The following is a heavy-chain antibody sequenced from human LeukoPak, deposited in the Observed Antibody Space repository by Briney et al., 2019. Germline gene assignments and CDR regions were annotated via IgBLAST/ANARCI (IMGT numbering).Heavy chain of an antibody. CDR1: GFTISNHA. V-gene: IGHV3-23*01. Sequence: GRSLRLSCVASGFTISNHAMNWVRQAPGEGLEWVSVISGGGETSYYADSVKGRFTISRDNSKNTIYLQMNSLGAEDTAVYYCVKGLRSYGYSLFDYWGQGSLVTVSS. J-gene: IGHJ4*02. D-gene: IGHD5-18*01. CDR3: VKGLRSYGYSLFDY. CDR2: ISGGGETS.